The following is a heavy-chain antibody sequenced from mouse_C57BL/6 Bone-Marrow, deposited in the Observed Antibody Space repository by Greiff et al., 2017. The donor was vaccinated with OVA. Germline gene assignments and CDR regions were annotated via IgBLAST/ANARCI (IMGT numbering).Heavy chain of an antibody. CDR3: ARRRGNWSWFAY. CDR1: GYAFSSYW. V-gene: IGHV1-80*01. CDR2: IYPGDGDT. Sequence: VKLQESGAELVKPGASVKISCKASGYAFSSYWLNWVKQRPGKGLEWIGQIYPGDGDTNYNGKFKGKATLTADKSSSTAYMQLSSLTSEDSAVYFCARRRGNWSWFAYWCQGTLVTVSA. D-gene: IGHD2-1*01. J-gene: IGHJ3*01.